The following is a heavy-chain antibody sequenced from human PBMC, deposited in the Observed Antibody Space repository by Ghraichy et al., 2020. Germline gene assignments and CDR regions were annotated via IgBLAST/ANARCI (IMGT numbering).Heavy chain of an antibody. CDR3: ARLPTTVTTPCFDY. J-gene: IGHJ4*02. CDR1: GFTFSSYS. V-gene: IGHV3-21*01. Sequence: GGSLRLSCAASGFTFSSYSMNWVRQAPGKGLEWVSSISSSSSYIYYADSVKGRFTISRDNAKNSLYLQMNSLRAEDTAVYYCARLPTTVTTPCFDYWGQGTLVTVSS. D-gene: IGHD4-17*01. CDR2: ISSSSSYI.